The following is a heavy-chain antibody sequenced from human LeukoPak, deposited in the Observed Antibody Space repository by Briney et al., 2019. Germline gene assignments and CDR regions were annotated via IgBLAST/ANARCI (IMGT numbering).Heavy chain of an antibody. Sequence: ASVKVSCKASGYTFTSYDINWVRQATGQGLEWMGWMNPNSGNTGYAQKFQGRVTMTRNTSISTAYMEPSSLRSEDTAVYYCARGDYIYYDSSGYYHGYWGQGTLVTVSS. J-gene: IGHJ4*02. D-gene: IGHD3-22*01. CDR1: GYTFTSYD. CDR2: MNPNSGNT. CDR3: ARGDYIYYDSSGYYHGY. V-gene: IGHV1-8*01.